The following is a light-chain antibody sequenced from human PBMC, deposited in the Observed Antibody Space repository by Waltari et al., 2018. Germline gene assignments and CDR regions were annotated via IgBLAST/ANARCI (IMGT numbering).Light chain of an antibody. CDR3: QQYDGSTVT. CDR1: QTISSIS. J-gene: IGKJ4*01. CDR2: GTS. Sequence: EIVLTQSPGTLSLSPGEGAALSCRASQTISSISLTWYQQKPGQAPSLLIYGTSSRDTGIPDRFSGSGSGTDFTLTIRRLDPEDCAVYYCQQYDGSTVTFGGGTKVEVK. V-gene: IGKV3-20*01.